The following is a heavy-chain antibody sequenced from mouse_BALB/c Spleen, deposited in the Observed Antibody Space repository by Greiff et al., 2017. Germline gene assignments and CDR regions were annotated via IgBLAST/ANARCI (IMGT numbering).Heavy chain of an antibody. Sequence: EVQVVESGPDLVKPSQSLSLTCTVTGYSITSDYAWNWIRQFPGNKLEWMGYISYSGSTSYNPSLKSRISITRDTSKNQFFLQLNSVTTEDTATYYCARGTTVVAPFAYWGQGTLVTVSA. J-gene: IGHJ3*01. CDR2: ISYSGST. CDR3: ARGTTVVAPFAY. D-gene: IGHD1-1*01. V-gene: IGHV3-2*02. CDR1: GYSITSDYA.